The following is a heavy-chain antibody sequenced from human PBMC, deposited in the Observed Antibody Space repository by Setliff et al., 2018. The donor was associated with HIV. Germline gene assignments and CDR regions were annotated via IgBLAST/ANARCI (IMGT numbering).Heavy chain of an antibody. CDR2: IWADEITK. D-gene: IGHD6-6*01. J-gene: IGHJ6*02. CDR1: GFTFSPYA. V-gene: IGHV3-33*01. Sequence: GGSLRLSCATSGFTFSPYAIHWVRQAPGMGLEWVAMIWADEITKFYADSVKGRFTISREKAKNSLYLQMNNVRAGDTAVYYCTRELNGHTSSHYYFGLDVWGQGTTVTVSS. CDR3: TRELNGHTSSHYYFGLDV.